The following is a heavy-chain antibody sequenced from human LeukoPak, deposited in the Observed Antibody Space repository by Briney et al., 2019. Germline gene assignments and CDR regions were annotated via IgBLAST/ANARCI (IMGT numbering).Heavy chain of an antibody. CDR3: AKEPAESRTAGVRWFDP. J-gene: IGHJ5*02. Sequence: SETLSLTCTVSGYSISSGYYWGWIRQPPGKGLEWIGSIYYSGSTYYNPSLKSRVTISVDTSKNQFSLKLSSVTAADTAVYYCAKEPAESRTAGVRWFDPWGQGTLVTVSS. D-gene: IGHD1-1*01. CDR1: GYSISSGYY. CDR2: IYYSGST. V-gene: IGHV4-38-2*02.